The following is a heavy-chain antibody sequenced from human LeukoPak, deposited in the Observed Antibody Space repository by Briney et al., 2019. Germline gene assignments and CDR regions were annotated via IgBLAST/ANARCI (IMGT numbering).Heavy chain of an antibody. CDR1: GFTFDDYA. CDR3: AKDRGVRGVTLDY. V-gene: IGHV3-9*01. D-gene: IGHD3-10*01. J-gene: IGHJ4*02. Sequence: PGGSLRLSCAASGFTFDDYAMHWVRQAPGKGLEWVSGISWNSGSIGYADSVKGRFTISRDNAENSLYLQMNSLRAEDTALYYCAKDRGVRGVTLDYWGQGTPVTVSS. CDR2: ISWNSGSI.